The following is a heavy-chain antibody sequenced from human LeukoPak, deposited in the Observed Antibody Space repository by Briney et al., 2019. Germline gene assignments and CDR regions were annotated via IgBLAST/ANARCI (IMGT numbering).Heavy chain of an antibody. V-gene: IGHV3-30*18. CDR2: ISYDGSNK. D-gene: IGHD5-18*01. Sequence: GRSLRLSCAASGFTFSSYGMHWVRQAPGKGLEWVAVISYDGSNKYYADSVKGRFTITRDNSKNTLYLQMNSLRAEDTAVYYCAKEGVTPHFEYWGQGTPVTVSS. CDR3: AKEGVTPHFEY. J-gene: IGHJ4*02. CDR1: GFTFSSYG.